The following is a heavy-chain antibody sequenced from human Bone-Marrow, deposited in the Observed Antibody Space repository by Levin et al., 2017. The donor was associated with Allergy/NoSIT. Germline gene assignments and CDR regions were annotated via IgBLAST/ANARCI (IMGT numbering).Heavy chain of an antibody. CDR3: VNWGSY. V-gene: IGHV3-7*02. CDR2: IKKDGSQK. CDR1: GFTISSYW. D-gene: IGHD3-16*01. J-gene: IGHJ4*02. Sequence: GGSLRLSCVVSGFTISSYWMSWVRQAPGKGLEWVAKIKKDGSQKYYVDSVKGRFTISRDNAKNSLYLQMNSLRAEDTAVYYCVNWGSYWGQGPLVTVSS.